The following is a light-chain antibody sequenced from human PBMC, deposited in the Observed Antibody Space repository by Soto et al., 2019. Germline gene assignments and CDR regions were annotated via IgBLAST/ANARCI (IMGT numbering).Light chain of an antibody. CDR2: DAS. V-gene: IGKV3-11*01. J-gene: IGKJ4*01. CDR1: QSVSSY. Sequence: IVLTQSPATLSFSPGERATLSFRAIQSVSSYLAWYQQKPGQAPRLLVYDASNTATGIPARFSGSGSGKAFTPAFCSLRPQYFVIYNCLPRRIYPLVTFGAVTEVDIK. CDR3: LPRRIYPLVT.